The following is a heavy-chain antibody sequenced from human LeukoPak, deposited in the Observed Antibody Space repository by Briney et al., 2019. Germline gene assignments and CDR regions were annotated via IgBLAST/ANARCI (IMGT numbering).Heavy chain of an antibody. D-gene: IGHD2-15*01. J-gene: IGHJ1*01. CDR2: IKQDGSEK. V-gene: IGHV3-7*01. CDR3: ASGVVVVVAATVFQH. Sequence: PAGSLRLSCAAAGFTFSSYWMSWVRQAPGKGLEWVANIKQDGSEKYYVDSVKGRFTISRDNAKNSLYLQMNSLRAEDTAVYYCASGVVVVVAATVFQHWGQGTLVTVSS. CDR1: GFTFSSYW.